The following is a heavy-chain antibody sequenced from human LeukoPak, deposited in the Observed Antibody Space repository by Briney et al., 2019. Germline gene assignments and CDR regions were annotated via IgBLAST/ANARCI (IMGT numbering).Heavy chain of an antibody. J-gene: IGHJ5*02. CDR3: ARDVIVVVPAAILNWFDP. V-gene: IGHV4-31*03. Sequence: SETLSLTCTVSGGSISSGGYYWSWIRQHPGKGLEWIGDIYYSGSTYYNPSLKSRVPISVDTSKNQFSLRLSSVTAADTAEYYCARDVIVVVPAAILNWFDPWGQGTLVTVSS. CDR1: GGSISSGGYY. D-gene: IGHD2-2*01. CDR2: IYYSGST.